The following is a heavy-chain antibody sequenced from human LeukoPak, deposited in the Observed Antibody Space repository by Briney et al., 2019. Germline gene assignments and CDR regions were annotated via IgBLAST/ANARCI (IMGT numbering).Heavy chain of an antibody. CDR1: GGSFSGYY. CDR3: ARWEEDIVVVTGAFDI. D-gene: IGHD2-21*02. Sequence: SETLSLTCAVYGGSFSGYYWSWIRQPPGKGLEWIGEINHSGSTNYNPSLKSRATISVDTSKNQFSLKLSSVTAADTAVYYCARWEEDIVVVTGAFDIWGQGTMVTVSS. CDR2: INHSGST. V-gene: IGHV4-34*01. J-gene: IGHJ3*02.